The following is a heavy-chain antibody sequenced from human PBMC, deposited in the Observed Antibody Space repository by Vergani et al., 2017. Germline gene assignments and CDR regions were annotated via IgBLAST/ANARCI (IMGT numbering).Heavy chain of an antibody. CDR3: ARDARYYDFWSGYYRGDPFDY. Sequence: QVQLQESGPGLVKPSETLSLTCTVSGGSISSYYWSWIRQPPGKGLEWIGYIYYSGSTNYNPSLKSRVTISVDTSKNQFSLKLSSVTAADTAVYYCARDARYYDFWSGYYRGDPFDYWGQGTLVTVSS. V-gene: IGHV4-59*01. CDR1: GGSISSYY. D-gene: IGHD3-3*01. CDR2: IYYSGST. J-gene: IGHJ4*02.